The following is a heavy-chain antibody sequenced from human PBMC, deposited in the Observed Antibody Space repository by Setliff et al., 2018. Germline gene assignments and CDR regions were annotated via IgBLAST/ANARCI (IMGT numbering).Heavy chain of an antibody. J-gene: IGHJ4*02. D-gene: IGHD3-22*01. Sequence: KPSETLSLTCTVSGYSISSGYYWGWVRQPPGKGLEWIGYIYSSGSTYYNPSLKSRVSISVDTSKNQFSLKLSSVTAADTAVYYCARESRYYYDNLGTLDYWGQGTLVTVSS. V-gene: IGHV4-38-2*02. CDR1: GYSISSGYY. CDR3: ARESRYYYDNLGTLDY. CDR2: IYSSGST.